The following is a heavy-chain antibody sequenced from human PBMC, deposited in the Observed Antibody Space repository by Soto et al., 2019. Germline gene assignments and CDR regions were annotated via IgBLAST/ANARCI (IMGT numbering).Heavy chain of an antibody. J-gene: IGHJ6*02. CDR1: IFTIDSYA. Sequence: EVQLLESGGGLIQPGGSLRLSCAASIFTIDSYAMSWVRQAPGKGLEWVSSISGSGSSTYYADSVKGRVTISKDNSRNRLFLQMNSQRAGDTAVYYCAISTRWGYYGMDVWGQGTTVTVSS. CDR3: AISTRWGYYGMDV. D-gene: IGHD2-2*01. V-gene: IGHV3-23*01. CDR2: ISGSGSST.